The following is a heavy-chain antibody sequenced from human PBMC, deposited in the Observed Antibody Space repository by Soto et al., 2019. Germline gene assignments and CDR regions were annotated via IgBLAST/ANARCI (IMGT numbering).Heavy chain of an antibody. V-gene: IGHV3-48*02. Sequence: GGSLRLSCAASGFTFSSYSMNWVRQAPGKGLEWVSYISSSSSTIYYADSVKGRFTISRDNAKNSLYLQMNSLRDEDTAVYYCTRETCDSSDKGEGLDYWGQGTLVTVSS. D-gene: IGHD3-22*01. CDR1: GFTFSSYS. CDR3: TRETCDSSDKGEGLDY. J-gene: IGHJ4*02. CDR2: ISSSSSTI.